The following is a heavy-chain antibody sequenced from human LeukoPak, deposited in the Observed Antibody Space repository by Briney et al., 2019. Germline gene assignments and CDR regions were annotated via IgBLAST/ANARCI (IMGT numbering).Heavy chain of an antibody. D-gene: IGHD3-16*01. Sequence: GGSLRLSCAASGLSFSSFAMSWVRQAPARGLEWLSSMKGTGETFYADSVRGRFTLSRDDSRNTVYLQLNNLRVEDTAVYYCARASWVSSADAVRWGQGTVVTVSP. J-gene: IGHJ4*02. CDR3: ARASWVSSADAVR. CDR1: GLSFSSFA. CDR2: MKGTGET. V-gene: IGHV3-23*01.